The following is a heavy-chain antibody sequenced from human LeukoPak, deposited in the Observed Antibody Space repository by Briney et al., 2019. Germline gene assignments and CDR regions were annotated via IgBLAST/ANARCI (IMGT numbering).Heavy chain of an antibody. CDR2: ISGSGGST. CDR3: ARQLGYCSDGNCYFDY. D-gene: IGHD2-15*01. Sequence: QPGGSLRLSCAASGFTFSSYAMSWVRQAPGKGLEWVSAISGSGGSTYYADSVKGRFTISRDNSKNTLYLQMNILRAEDTAVYFCARQLGYCSDGNCYFDYWGQGTLVTVS. V-gene: IGHV3-23*01. J-gene: IGHJ4*02. CDR1: GFTFSSYA.